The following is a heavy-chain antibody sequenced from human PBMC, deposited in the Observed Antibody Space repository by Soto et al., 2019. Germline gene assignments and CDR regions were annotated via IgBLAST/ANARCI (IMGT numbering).Heavy chain of an antibody. V-gene: IGHV4-59*08. Sequence: SETLSLTCTVSGDSSSNYCWSWIRQPPGKGLEWIGYIYYSGSTNYNPSLKSRVTLSVDRSKNQFSLKVNSVTAADTAVYYCARLRAATAVGWFDPWGPGTLVTV. CDR2: IYYSGST. CDR1: GDSSSNYC. CDR3: ARLRAATAVGWFDP. D-gene: IGHD6-19*01. J-gene: IGHJ5*02.